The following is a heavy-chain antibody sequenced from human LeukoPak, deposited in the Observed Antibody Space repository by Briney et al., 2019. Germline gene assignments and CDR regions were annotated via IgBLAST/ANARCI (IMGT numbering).Heavy chain of an antibody. CDR2: IYYSGST. V-gene: IGHV4-59*08. CDR1: GGSISSYY. Sequence: PSETLSLTCTVSGGSISSYYWSWIRQPPGKGLEWIGYIYYSGSTNYNPSLKSRVTISVDTSKNQFSLKLSSVTAADTAVYYCASGVTTTLNYYYGMDVWGQGTTVTVSS. CDR3: ASGVTTTLNYYYGMDV. D-gene: IGHD4-17*01. J-gene: IGHJ6*02.